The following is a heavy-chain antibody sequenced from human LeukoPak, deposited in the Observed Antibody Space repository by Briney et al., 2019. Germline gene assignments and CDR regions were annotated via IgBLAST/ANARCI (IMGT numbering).Heavy chain of an antibody. Sequence: PGGSLRLSCAASGFTFSSYWMNWVRQAPGKGLEWVANIKKDGTEKYYVDSVKGRFTISRDNAKNSLYLQMNSLRAEDTAVYYCARAKGAAAYYYYYYYMDVWGKGTTVTVSS. CDR1: GFTFSSYW. CDR3: ARAKGAAAYYYYYYYMDV. V-gene: IGHV3-7*01. J-gene: IGHJ6*03. D-gene: IGHD6-13*01. CDR2: IKKDGTEK.